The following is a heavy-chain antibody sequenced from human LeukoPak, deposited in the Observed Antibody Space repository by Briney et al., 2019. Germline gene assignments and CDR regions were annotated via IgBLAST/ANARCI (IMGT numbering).Heavy chain of an antibody. CDR3: ARDSIEGNYYQLYAFDL. J-gene: IGHJ3*01. Sequence: PSETLSLTCTASGGSVSSHYWSWIRQPPGKGLEWIGDIYYTGSTNHNPSLKSRVTISVDTSENQFSLRLSSVTAADTAVYYCARDSIEGNYYQLYAFDLWGQGTMVTVSS. D-gene: IGHD1-26*01. V-gene: IGHV4-59*02. CDR2: IYYTGST. CDR1: GGSVSSHY.